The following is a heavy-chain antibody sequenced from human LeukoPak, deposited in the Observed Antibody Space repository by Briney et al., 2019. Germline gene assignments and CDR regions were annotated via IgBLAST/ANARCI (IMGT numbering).Heavy chain of an antibody. Sequence: ASVKVSCKSSGYTFTGYFIHWVRQAPGQGLEWMGWINPNSGGTNYAQNFQGRVTMTGDTSISTTYMELTRLTSDDTAVYYCARRGAEYTTSSYGWFDPWGQGTLVTVSS. J-gene: IGHJ5*02. CDR1: GYTFTGYF. D-gene: IGHD6-6*01. CDR3: ARRGAEYTTSSYGWFDP. V-gene: IGHV1-2*02. CDR2: INPNSGGT.